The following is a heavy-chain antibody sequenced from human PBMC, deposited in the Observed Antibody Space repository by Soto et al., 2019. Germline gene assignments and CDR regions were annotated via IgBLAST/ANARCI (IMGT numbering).Heavy chain of an antibody. D-gene: IGHD3-10*01. CDR3: ARGYYYGSGSYSFDAFDI. Sequence: SETLSLTCTVSGGSISGYYWSWLRQPPGKGLEWIGYIYSIGSTNYNPSLRSRVTMSVDTSQKQFSLKLSSVTAADTAVYYCARGYYYGSGSYSFDAFDIWGQGTMVTVSS. V-gene: IGHV4-4*08. CDR1: GGSISGYY. CDR2: IYSIGST. J-gene: IGHJ3*02.